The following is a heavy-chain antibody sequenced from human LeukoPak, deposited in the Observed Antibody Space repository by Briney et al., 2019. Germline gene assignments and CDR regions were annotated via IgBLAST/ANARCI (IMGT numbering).Heavy chain of an antibody. CDR2: INLGGNEG. Sequence: GGSLRLSCGPSGPPFNNYWMAWVRLSPGKGLEWVANINLGGNEGNYADSVQDRFIISRDNAQSSLHLQMISLRIDDTGVYYCTRAGSYWGATSVYDFWGQGVRVTVSS. J-gene: IGHJ4*02. D-gene: IGHD7-27*01. V-gene: IGHV3-7*04. CDR3: TRAGSYWGATSVYDF. CDR1: GPPFNNYW.